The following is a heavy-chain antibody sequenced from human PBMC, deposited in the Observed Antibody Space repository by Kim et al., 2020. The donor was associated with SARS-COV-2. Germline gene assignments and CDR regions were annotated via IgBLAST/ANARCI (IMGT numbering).Heavy chain of an antibody. V-gene: IGHV6-1*01. CDR3: ARDYCSSTSCYGEHNWFDP. D-gene: IGHD2-2*01. CDR1: GDSVSSNSAA. CDR2: TYYRSKWYN. J-gene: IGHJ5*02. Sequence: SQTLSLTCAISGDSVSSNSAAWNWIRQSPSRGLEWLGRTYYRSKWYNDYAVSVKSRITINPDTSKNQFSLQLNSVTPEDTAVYYCARDYCSSTSCYGEHNWFDPWGQGTLVTVSS.